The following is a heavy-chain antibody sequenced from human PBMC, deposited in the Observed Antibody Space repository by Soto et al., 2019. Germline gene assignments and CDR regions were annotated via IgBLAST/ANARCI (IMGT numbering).Heavy chain of an antibody. V-gene: IGHV3-23*01. CDR3: ASSKTYYDILTGYYKGYGMDV. CDR2: ISGSGGST. J-gene: IGHJ6*02. Sequence: SLRLSCAASGFTFGSYSMNWVRQAPGKGLEWVSAISGSGGSTYYADSVKGRFTISRDNSKNTLYLQMNSLRAEDTAVYYCASSKTYYDILTGYYKGYGMDVWGQGTTVTVSS. D-gene: IGHD3-9*01. CDR1: GFTFGSYS.